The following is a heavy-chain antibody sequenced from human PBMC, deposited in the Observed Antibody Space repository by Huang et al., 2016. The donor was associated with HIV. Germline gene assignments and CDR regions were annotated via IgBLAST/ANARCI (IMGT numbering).Heavy chain of an antibody. Sequence: ELQLVQSGAEVKKPGESLKISCKGSENNFNTYWIGWVRHMPGKGLEWMGIIHPGDSDPRYSPSFRGQVTFSADKSINTAYLQWTYLKASDTAMYYCARWMSSGSYYYFDFWGQGTLVTVSS. D-gene: IGHD1-26*01. CDR2: IHPGDSDP. CDR3: ARWMSSGSYYYFDF. CDR1: ENNFNTYW. V-gene: IGHV5-51*01. J-gene: IGHJ4*02.